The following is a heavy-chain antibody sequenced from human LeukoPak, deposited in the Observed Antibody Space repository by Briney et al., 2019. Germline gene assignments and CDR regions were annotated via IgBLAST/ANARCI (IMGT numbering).Heavy chain of an antibody. J-gene: IGHJ5*02. V-gene: IGHV3-7*01. D-gene: IGHD3-22*01. CDR2: IAQDGSEA. Sequence: QTGGSLRLSCAASGFTFTSFWMAWVRQAPGQGLEWVANIAQDGSEAVYADSVRGRFTISRDNAKNSLYLQMNSLRAEDTAVYYCARDPGDSRPWGQGTLVTVSS. CDR1: GFTFTSFW. CDR3: ARDPGDSRP.